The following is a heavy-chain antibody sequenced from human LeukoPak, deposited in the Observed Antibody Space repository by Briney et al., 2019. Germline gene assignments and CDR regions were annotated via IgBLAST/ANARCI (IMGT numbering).Heavy chain of an antibody. D-gene: IGHD5-12*01. J-gene: IGHJ4*02. CDR2: ISPYNDNT. CDR1: GYTFTSYG. CDR3: ARFRCSGYDFPGY. Sequence: ASVKVSCKASGYTFTSYGISWVRQAPGQGLEWMGWISPYNDNTNYAQKFQGRVTMTTDTSTNTAYIELTSLRSDDTAVYYCARFRCSGYDFPGYWVQGTLVTVSS. V-gene: IGHV1-18*01.